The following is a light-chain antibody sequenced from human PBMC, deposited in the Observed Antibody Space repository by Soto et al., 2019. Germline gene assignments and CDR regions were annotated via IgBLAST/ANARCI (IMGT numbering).Light chain of an antibody. Sequence: EIVLTQSPGTLSLSPGERATLSCRASQSLGNTYLAWYQQKPGQAPRLLIYGTSIRAAGVPDRFSGSGSGTDFTLFSSRLEPEDFALYYCQQYGSSPPFPFGGGTKVEI. CDR3: QQYGSSPPFP. CDR2: GTS. V-gene: IGKV3-20*01. J-gene: IGKJ4*01. CDR1: QSLGNTY.